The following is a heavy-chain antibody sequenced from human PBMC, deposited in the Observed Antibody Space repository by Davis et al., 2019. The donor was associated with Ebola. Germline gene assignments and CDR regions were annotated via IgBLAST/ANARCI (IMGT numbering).Heavy chain of an antibody. Sequence: GGSLRLSCSASGFIFSTYVMSWVRLAPGKGLEWVSTFGTSGDTYYADSVKGRFTISRDNSKNTLYLQMNGLRVDDTAIYYCAKDTSNIWFDIWGQGTMVTVSS. CDR3: AKDTSNIWFDI. CDR2: FGTSGDT. J-gene: IGHJ3*02. CDR1: GFIFSTYV. D-gene: IGHD1-26*01. V-gene: IGHV3-23*01.